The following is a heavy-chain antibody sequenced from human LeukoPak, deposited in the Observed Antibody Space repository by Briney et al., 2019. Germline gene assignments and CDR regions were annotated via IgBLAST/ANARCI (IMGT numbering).Heavy chain of an antibody. V-gene: IGHV3-48*02. J-gene: IGHJ3*02. CDR3: ASDWTYAFGI. CDR1: GFTFSTYG. Sequence: PGRSLRLSCAASGFTFSTYGMHWVRQAPGKGLEWVSKVSSSGSAISYADSVKGRFTISRDNAKNSLYLQMNSLRDEDTAVYYCASDWTYAFGIWGQGTMVTVSS. D-gene: IGHD3/OR15-3a*01. CDR2: VSSSGSAI.